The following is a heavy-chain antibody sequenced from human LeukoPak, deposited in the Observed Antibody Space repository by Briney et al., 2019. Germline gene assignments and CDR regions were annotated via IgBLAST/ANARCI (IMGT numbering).Heavy chain of an antibody. CDR2: IKQDGSEK. CDR3: ARGGSYYSHYFDF. D-gene: IGHD1-26*01. Sequence: GGSLRLSCAASGVAFRSYWMNWVRQAPGKGLEWVANIKQDGSEKYYVDSVKGRFTISRDNAKSSLFLQMNSLRAENTAVYYCARGGSYYSHYFDFWGQGTLVTVSS. V-gene: IGHV3-7*05. J-gene: IGHJ4*02. CDR1: GVAFRSYW.